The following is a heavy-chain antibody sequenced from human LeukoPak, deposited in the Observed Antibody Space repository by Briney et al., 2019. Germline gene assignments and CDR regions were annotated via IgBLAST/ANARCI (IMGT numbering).Heavy chain of an antibody. D-gene: IGHD3-10*01. CDR1: GGSISSYY. Sequence: PSETLSLTCTVSGGSISSYYWSWIRQPPGKGLEWIEYIYYSGSTNYNPSLKSRVTISVDTSKNQFSLKLSSVTAADTAVYYCARQITMVLFDPWGQGTLVTVSS. CDR2: IYYSGST. J-gene: IGHJ5*02. V-gene: IGHV4-59*01. CDR3: ARQITMVLFDP.